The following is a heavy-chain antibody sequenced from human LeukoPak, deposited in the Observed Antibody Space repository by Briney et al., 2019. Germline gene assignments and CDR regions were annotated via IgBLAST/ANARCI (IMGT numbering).Heavy chain of an antibody. V-gene: IGHV4-4*09. D-gene: IGHD1-14*01. Sequence: SETLSLTCRVSRGSISGDYCSWIRQPPGRGREWIGYIYTTGTTNYNPSLKGRHSLSLHTHKNQYSLSLSAVSAADTPVYYCARHAESGTFEPQFDWGQGILVTVSS. CDR1: RGSISGDY. CDR2: IYTTGTT. J-gene: IGHJ4*02. CDR3: ARHAESGTFEPQFD.